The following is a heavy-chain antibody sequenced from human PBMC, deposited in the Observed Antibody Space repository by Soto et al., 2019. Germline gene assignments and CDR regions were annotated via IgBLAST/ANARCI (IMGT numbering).Heavy chain of an antibody. V-gene: IGHV4-39*01. CDR3: ARLKLYRGSPW. CDR2: IYYSGST. J-gene: IGHJ4*02. CDR1: GGSISSSSYY. Sequence: QLQLQESGPGLVKPSETLSLTCTVSGGSISSSSYYWGWIRQPPGKGLEWIGSIYYSGSTYYNPSLKSRVTISVDTAKNQFSLKLSSVTAADTAVYYCARLKLYRGSPWWGQGTLVTVSS. D-gene: IGHD1-26*01.